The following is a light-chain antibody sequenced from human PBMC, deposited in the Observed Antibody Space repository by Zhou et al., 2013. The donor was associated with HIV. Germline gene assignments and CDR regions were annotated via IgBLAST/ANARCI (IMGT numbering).Light chain of an antibody. V-gene: IGKV3-20*01. CDR2: GAS. Sequence: IVLTQSPGTLSLSPGESATLSCRASQTVSSTYLAWYQQKPGQSPRLVIYGASNRATGIPGRFSGSGSGTDFTLTISKVEPEDFAVYFCQQYTTSFPNTFGQGTK. CDR3: QQYTTSFPNT. J-gene: IGKJ2*01. CDR1: QTVSSTY.